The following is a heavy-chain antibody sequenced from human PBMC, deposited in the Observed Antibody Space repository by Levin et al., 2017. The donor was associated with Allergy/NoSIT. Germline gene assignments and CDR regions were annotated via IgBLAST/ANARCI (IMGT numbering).Heavy chain of an antibody. CDR2: IYYSGST. CDR3: ARQGDIVVVVAAPPGFDP. J-gene: IGHJ5*02. Sequence: PSETLSLTCTVSGGSISSSSYYWGWIRQPPGKGLEWIGSIYYSGSTYYNPSLKSRVTISVDTSKNQFSLKLSSVTAADTAVYYCARQGDIVVVVAAPPGFDPWGQGTLVTVSS. CDR1: GGSISSSSYY. D-gene: IGHD2-15*01. V-gene: IGHV4-39*01.